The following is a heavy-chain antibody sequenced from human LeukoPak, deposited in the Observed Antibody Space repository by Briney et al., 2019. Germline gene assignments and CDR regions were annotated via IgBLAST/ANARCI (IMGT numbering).Heavy chain of an antibody. CDR3: ARDPTTYDFWSGDSDYYYYGMDV. D-gene: IGHD3-3*01. CDR1: GFTFSSYW. Sequence: GGSLRLSCAASGFTFSSYWMSWVRQAPGKGLEWVANIKQDGSEKYYVDSVKGRFTISRDNAKNSLYLQMNSLRAEDTAVYYCARDPTTYDFWSGDSDYYYYGMDVWGQGTTVTVSS. V-gene: IGHV3-7*03. CDR2: IKQDGSEK. J-gene: IGHJ6*02.